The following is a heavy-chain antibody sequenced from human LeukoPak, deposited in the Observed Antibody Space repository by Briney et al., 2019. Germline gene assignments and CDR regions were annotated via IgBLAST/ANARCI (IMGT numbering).Heavy chain of an antibody. CDR2: ISRSGTAI. Sequence: EGSLRLSCAASEFTFSTYEMNWVRQAPGKGLEWVSYISRSGTAIDYADSVKGRFTISRDNAKNSLYLQMNSLRAEDTAVYYCARGKFMADYFDYWGQGTLVTVSS. CDR1: EFTFSTYE. CDR3: ARGKFMADYFDY. V-gene: IGHV3-48*03. J-gene: IGHJ4*02. D-gene: IGHD5-24*01.